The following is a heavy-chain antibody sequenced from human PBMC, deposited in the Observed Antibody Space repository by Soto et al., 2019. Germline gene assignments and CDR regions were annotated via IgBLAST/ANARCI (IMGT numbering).Heavy chain of an antibody. J-gene: IGHJ6*02. V-gene: IGHV3-15*07. CDR3: TTGSVEGV. CDR1: GLTISNAW. Sequence: EVQLVESGGGLIYPGGSLRLSCAASGLTISNAWMNWVRQAPGKGLEWVGRIKTNSEGGTTDYAAAVKGRFIVSRDDSKNTLYLQMNSPKTEDTAVYYCTTGSVEGVWGQGTMVAVSS. CDR2: IKTNSEGGTT.